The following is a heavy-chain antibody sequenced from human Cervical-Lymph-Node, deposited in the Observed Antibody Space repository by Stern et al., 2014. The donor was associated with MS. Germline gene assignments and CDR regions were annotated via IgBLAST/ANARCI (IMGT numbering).Heavy chain of an antibody. Sequence: QLVESWGGLVQPGGSLRLSRAASGFTFSSYAMHWVRQAPGKGLEFVSVISSNGGSTYYANSVKGRFTISRDNSKNTLYLHMGSLRVEDMAVYYCARGVTYCGGDCYGWYFDLWGRGTLVTVSS. D-gene: IGHD2-21*02. CDR1: GFTFSSYA. CDR3: ARGVTYCGGDCYGWYFDL. CDR2: ISSNGGST. J-gene: IGHJ2*01. V-gene: IGHV3-64*01.